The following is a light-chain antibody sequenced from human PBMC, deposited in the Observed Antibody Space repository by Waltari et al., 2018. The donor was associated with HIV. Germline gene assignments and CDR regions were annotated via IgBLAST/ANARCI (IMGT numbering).Light chain of an antibody. J-gene: IGKJ5*01. CDR2: GAS. Sequence: DIQISQAPSSLSASVGDRVTITCRASRDISNDLAWYQQKSGEVPKLLIYGASTLRSGVSSRFRGSASGTEFTLTINGLQPEDVASYYCQNYDSAPVAFGQGTRLEI. V-gene: IGKV1-27*01. CDR3: QNYDSAPVA. CDR1: RDISND.